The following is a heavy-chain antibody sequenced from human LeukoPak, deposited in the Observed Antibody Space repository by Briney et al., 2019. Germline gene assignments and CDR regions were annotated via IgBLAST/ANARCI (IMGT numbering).Heavy chain of an antibody. CDR3: ATDLRGYSGYDSDF. CDR1: GFTFSRYA. D-gene: IGHD5-12*01. CDR2: ISGSGENT. V-gene: IGHV3-23*01. J-gene: IGHJ4*02. Sequence: GGSLRLSCAASGFTFSRYAMSWVRQAPAKGLEWVSVISGSGENTHYADSVKGRFTISRDNSKNTLYLQMNSLRAEDTAVYYCATDLRGYSGYDSDFWGQGTLVTVSS.